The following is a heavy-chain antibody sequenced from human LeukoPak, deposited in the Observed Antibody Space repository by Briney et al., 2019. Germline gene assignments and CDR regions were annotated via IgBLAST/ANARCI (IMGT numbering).Heavy chain of an antibody. D-gene: IGHD2-15*01. J-gene: IGHJ4*02. Sequence: GRFTISRDNAKNSLYLQMNSLRVEDTAVYYCARVRSGGTPYYFDYWGQGTLVTVSS. V-gene: IGHV3-21*06. CDR3: ARVRSGGTPYYFDY.